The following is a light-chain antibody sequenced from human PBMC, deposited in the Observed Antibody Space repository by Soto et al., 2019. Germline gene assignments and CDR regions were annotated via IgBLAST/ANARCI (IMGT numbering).Light chain of an antibody. CDR3: QQYNNWPRT. V-gene: IGKV3-15*01. J-gene: IGKJ1*01. Sequence: LMTQSPATLSVSPGERATLSCRASQSVSSNLAWYQQKPGQAPRLLIYDASTRATGIPARFSGSGSGTEFTLTISSLQSEDFAVYYCQQYNNWPRTFGQGTKVDIK. CDR2: DAS. CDR1: QSVSSN.